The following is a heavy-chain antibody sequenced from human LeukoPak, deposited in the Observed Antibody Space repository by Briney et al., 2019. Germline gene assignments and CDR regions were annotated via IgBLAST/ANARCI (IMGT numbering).Heavy chain of an antibody. D-gene: IGHD2-8*01. Sequence: GGSLRLSCEAAGFTFSSYGMSWVRQAPGKGLDWVSGIIGIGGRVYYADSMTGRFTISKDNSKNTLYLQMNSLRAEDTAVYYCAREDASSFDYWGQGTLVTVSS. CDR2: IIGIGGRV. CDR1: GFTFSSYG. CDR3: AREDASSFDY. J-gene: IGHJ4*02. V-gene: IGHV3-23*01.